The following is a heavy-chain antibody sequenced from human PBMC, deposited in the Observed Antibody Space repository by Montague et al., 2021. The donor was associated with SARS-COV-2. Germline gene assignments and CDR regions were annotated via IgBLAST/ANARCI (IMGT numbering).Heavy chain of an antibody. CDR1: GGSISSDNW. CDR2: IFHSGST. Sequence: SETLSLTCAVSGGSISSDNWWSWVRQSPGKGLEWIGEIFHSGSTNYNPSLKSRVTMSVDKSKNDFSLKLSPVTAADTAMYYCARGITMVRGVTKRNNWFDPWGRGILVTVSS. V-gene: IGHV4-4*02. J-gene: IGHJ5*02. CDR3: ARGITMVRGVTKRNNWFDP. D-gene: IGHD3-10*01.